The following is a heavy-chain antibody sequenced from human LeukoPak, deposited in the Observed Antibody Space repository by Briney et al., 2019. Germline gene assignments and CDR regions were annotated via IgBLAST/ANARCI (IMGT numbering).Heavy chain of an antibody. Sequence: PGGSLRLSCAASGFTFSSYGMHWVRQAPGKGLEWVAVISYDGSNKYYADSVKGRFTISRDNSKNTLYLQMNSLRAEDTAVYYCAKPIAARLNWFDPWGQGTLVTVSS. V-gene: IGHV3-30*18. CDR3: AKPIAARLNWFDP. CDR2: ISYDGSNK. J-gene: IGHJ5*02. CDR1: GFTFSSYG. D-gene: IGHD6-6*01.